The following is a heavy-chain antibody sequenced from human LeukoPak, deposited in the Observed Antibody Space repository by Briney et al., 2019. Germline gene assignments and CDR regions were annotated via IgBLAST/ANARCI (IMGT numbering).Heavy chain of an antibody. CDR2: ISSDGSNT. CDR1: GFTFSRYW. J-gene: IGHJ4*02. Sequence: PGGSLRLSCAASGFTFSRYWMHWVRQAPGKGLAWVSRISSDGSNTNYADSVKGRFTTSRDNAKNTLYLQMDSLTAEDTAVYHCVSRNYGSSPFDYWGQGTLVTVSS. V-gene: IGHV3-74*01. CDR3: VSRNYGSSPFDY. D-gene: IGHD4-17*01.